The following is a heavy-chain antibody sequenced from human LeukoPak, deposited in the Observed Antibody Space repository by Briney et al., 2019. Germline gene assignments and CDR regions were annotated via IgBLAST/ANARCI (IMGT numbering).Heavy chain of an antibody. Sequence: GESLKISCKGSGYSFTSYWIGWVRQMPGKGLEWMGIIYPGDSDTRYSPSFQGQVTISADKSISTAYLQWSSLKASDTAMYYYARQGYGGNSVYYYYYMDVWGKGTTVTVSS. CDR2: IYPGDSDT. V-gene: IGHV5-51*01. D-gene: IGHD4-23*01. CDR1: GYSFTSYW. J-gene: IGHJ6*03. CDR3: ARQGYGGNSVYYYYYMDV.